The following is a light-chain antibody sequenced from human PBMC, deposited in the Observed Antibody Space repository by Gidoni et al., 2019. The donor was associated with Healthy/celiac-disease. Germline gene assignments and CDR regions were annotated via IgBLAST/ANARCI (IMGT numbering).Light chain of an antibody. Sequence: DIQMTQYPSSLSASVGDRVTITCRASQSISSYLNWYQQKPGKAPKLLIYAASSLQSGVPSRFSVSGSGTDFTLTISILQPEDFSTYYCQQSYSTPLTFGGGTKVEIK. CDR3: QQSYSTPLT. CDR1: QSISSY. J-gene: IGKJ4*01. CDR2: AAS. V-gene: IGKV1-39*01.